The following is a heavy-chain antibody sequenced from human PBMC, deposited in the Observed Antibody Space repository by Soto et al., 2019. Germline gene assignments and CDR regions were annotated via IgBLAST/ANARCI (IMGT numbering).Heavy chain of an antibody. CDR2: IYYSGST. D-gene: IGHD6-13*01. V-gene: IGHV4-31*02. Sequence: NGLEWIGYIYYSGSTYYNPSLKSRVTISVDTSKNQFSLKLSSVTAADTAVYYCARDTKAAAGFKDYYYGMDVWGQGTTVTVSS. J-gene: IGHJ6*02. CDR3: ARDTKAAAGFKDYYYGMDV.